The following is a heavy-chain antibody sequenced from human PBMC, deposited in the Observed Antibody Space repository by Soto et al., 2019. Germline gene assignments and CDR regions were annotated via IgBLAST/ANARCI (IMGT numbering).Heavy chain of an antibody. Sequence: QVQLVQSGAEVKKPGSSVKVSCTASGGTFNSYTLNWVRQAPGQRLEWVGRVNPIVGMSSYASKFQGRVTMTADKSTGNADMDLTGLKSEDTAVYYCATSYGSGSTHFDSWGQGTLVTVSS. CDR3: ATSYGSGSTHFDS. V-gene: IGHV1-69*02. CDR1: GGTFNSYT. J-gene: IGHJ4*02. CDR2: VNPIVGMS. D-gene: IGHD3-10*01.